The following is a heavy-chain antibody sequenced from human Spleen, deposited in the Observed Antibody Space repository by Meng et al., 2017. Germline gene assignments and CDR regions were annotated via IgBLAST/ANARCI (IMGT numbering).Heavy chain of an antibody. Sequence: GESLKISCAASGFTFSSYWMSWVRQAPGKGLEWVANIKQDGSEKYYADSVKGRFTISRDNSKNTLSLQMNSLRAEDTAVYYCARGRSSTSFNYYYGMDVWGQGTTVSVSS. CDR1: GFTFSSYW. D-gene: IGHD2-2*01. CDR2: IKQDGSEK. V-gene: IGHV3-7*01. CDR3: ARGRSSTSFNYYYGMDV. J-gene: IGHJ6*02.